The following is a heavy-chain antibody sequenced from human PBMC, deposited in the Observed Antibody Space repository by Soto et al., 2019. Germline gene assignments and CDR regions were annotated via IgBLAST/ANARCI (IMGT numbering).Heavy chain of an antibody. CDR2: IDPSDSYT. D-gene: IGHD3-3*01. V-gene: IGHV5-10-1*01. CDR3: ARHPGGGYYGDYYYYGMHV. CDR1: GYSFTSYW. Sequence: GESLKISCKGSGYSFTSYWISWVRQMPGKGLEWMGRIDPSDSYTNYSPSFQGHVTISADKSISTAYLQWSSLKASDTAMYYCARHPGGGYYGDYYYYGMHVWGQGTTVTVSS. J-gene: IGHJ6*02.